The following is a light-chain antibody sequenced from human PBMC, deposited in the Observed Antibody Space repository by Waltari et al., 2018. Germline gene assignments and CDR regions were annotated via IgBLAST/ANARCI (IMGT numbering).Light chain of an antibody. Sequence: QSVLTQPPSASGAPGQRVTLTCSIGSSNIGSNTFNWYQQFPGTAPKLLMFNDDQRASGVPGRFSGSRSVTSASLAISGLQSEDEATYYCAAWDDTLKGLFGGGTTLTVL. CDR1: SSNIGSNT. CDR2: NDD. V-gene: IGLV1-44*01. J-gene: IGLJ3*02. CDR3: AAWDDTLKGL.